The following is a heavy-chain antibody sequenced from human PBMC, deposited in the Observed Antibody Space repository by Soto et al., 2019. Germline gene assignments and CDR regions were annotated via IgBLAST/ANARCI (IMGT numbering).Heavy chain of an antibody. V-gene: IGHV1-69*01. CDR3: ARGSYNFDY. Sequence: QVQLVQSGAEVKKPGSSVKVSCKALGRTFGSYALSWVRQAPGQGLEWMGANIPSSGTVHYGQKFQGRLRITADESASTVYMELSSLRSEDTALYYCARGSYNFDYWGQGTLVTVSS. D-gene: IGHD5-18*01. J-gene: IGHJ4*02. CDR2: NIPSSGTV. CDR1: GRTFGSYA.